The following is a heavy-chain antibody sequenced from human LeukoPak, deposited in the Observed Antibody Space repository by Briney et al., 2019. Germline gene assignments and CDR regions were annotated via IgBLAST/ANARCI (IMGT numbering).Heavy chain of an antibody. D-gene: IGHD3-10*01. J-gene: IGHJ6*03. CDR3: ARGRDYYGSGSYPYYYYMDV. CDR2: IYYSGST. V-gene: IGHV4-59*13. Sequence: SETLSLTCTVFGGPISSYYWSWIRQPPGKGLGWIGYIYYSGSTNYNPSLKSRVTISVDTSKNQFSLKLSSVTAADTAVYYCARGRDYYGSGSYPYYYYMDVWGKGTTVTVSS. CDR1: GGPISSYY.